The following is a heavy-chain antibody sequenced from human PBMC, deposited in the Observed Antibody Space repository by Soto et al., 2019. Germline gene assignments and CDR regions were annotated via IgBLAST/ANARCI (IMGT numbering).Heavy chain of an antibody. D-gene: IGHD6-6*01. V-gene: IGHV3-23*01. Sequence: EVQLLESGGGLVQPGGSLRLSCAASGCTFSSYAMSWVRQAPGKGLEWVSAISGSGGSTYYADSVKGRFTISRDNSKNTLYLQMNSLRAEDTAVYYCAKFRSPCEYSSSACSDYYYYYYMDVWGKGTTVTVSS. CDR2: ISGSGGST. CDR3: AKFRSPCEYSSSACSDYYYYYYMDV. CDR1: GCTFSSYA. J-gene: IGHJ6*03.